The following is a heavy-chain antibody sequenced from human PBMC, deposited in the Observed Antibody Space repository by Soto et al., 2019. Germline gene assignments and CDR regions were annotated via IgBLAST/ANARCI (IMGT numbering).Heavy chain of an antibody. CDR1: GFTVSSNY. CDR2: IYSGGST. V-gene: IGHV3-53*01. CDR3: ARDFANSPGFDY. D-gene: IGHD7-27*01. J-gene: IGHJ4*02. Sequence: WGSLRLSCAASGFTVSSNYMSWVRQAPGKGLEWVSVIYSGGSTYYADSVKGRFTISRDNSKNTLYLQMNSLRAEDTAVYYCARDFANSPGFDYWGQGTLVTVSS.